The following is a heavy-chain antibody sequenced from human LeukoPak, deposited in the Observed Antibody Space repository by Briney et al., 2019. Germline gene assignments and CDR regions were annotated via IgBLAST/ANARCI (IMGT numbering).Heavy chain of an antibody. V-gene: IGHV3-7*01. J-gene: IGHJ4*02. Sequence: PGGSLRLSCAASGFSLSNYWMNWVRQAPGKGLEWVANIKQDGSEKNYVDSVKGRSTISRDNAKNSLILQMNSLRDEDTAVYYCARGVWAPFDSWGQGTLVSVSS. CDR1: GFSLSNYW. CDR3: ARGVWAPFDS. D-gene: IGHD7-27*01. CDR2: IKQDGSEK.